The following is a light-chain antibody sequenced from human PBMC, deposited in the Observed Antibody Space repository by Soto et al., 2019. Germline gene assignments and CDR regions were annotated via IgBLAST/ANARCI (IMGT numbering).Light chain of an antibody. Sequence: QSALTQPASVSGSPGQSITISCTGTSRDIGSYNLVSWYQQHPGKAPKLMIYEGSKRPSGVSNRFSGSRSGTTASLTISGLQAEDEAEYYCCSYADGGTLVFGGGTKLTVL. CDR1: SRDIGSYNL. V-gene: IGLV2-23*01. CDR2: EGS. CDR3: CSYADGGTLV. J-gene: IGLJ3*02.